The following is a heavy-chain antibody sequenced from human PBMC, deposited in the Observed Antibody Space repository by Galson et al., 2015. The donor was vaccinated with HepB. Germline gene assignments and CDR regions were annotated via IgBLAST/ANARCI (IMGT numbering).Heavy chain of an antibody. Sequence: SLRLSCAASGFTVSSNYMSWVRQAPGKGLEWVSVIYSGGSTYYADSVKGRFTISRDNSKNTLYLQMNSLRAEDTAVYYCARDAYCGGDCYSKPLDYWGQGTLVTVSS. V-gene: IGHV3-66*01. D-gene: IGHD2-21*02. CDR3: ARDAYCGGDCYSKPLDY. CDR1: GFTVSSNY. J-gene: IGHJ4*02. CDR2: IYSGGST.